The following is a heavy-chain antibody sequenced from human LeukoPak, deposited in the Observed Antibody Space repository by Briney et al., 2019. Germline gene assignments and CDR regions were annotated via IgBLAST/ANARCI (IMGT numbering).Heavy chain of an antibody. V-gene: IGHV1-69*13. CDR3: ARVKIVVVPAVTYYYYMDV. D-gene: IGHD2-2*01. Sequence: GASVKVSCKASGGTFSSYAISWVRQAPGQGLEWMGGIIPIFGTANYAQKFQGRVTITADESTSTAYMELSSLRSEDTAVYYCARVKIVVVPAVTYYYYMDVWGKGTTVTVSS. CDR1: GGTFSSYA. CDR2: IIPIFGTA. J-gene: IGHJ6*03.